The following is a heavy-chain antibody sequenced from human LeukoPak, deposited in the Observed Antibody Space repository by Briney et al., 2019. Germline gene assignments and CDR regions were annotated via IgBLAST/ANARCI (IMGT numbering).Heavy chain of an antibody. CDR3: ARDGYYYDSSGYSLSWFDP. D-gene: IGHD3-22*01. Sequence: SEALSLTCTVSGGSISSYYWSWIRQPAGKGLEWIGRIYTSGSTNYNPSLKSRVTMSVDTSKNQFSLKLSSVTAADTAVYYCARDGYYYDSSGYSLSWFDPWGQGTLVTVSS. CDR1: GGSISSYY. V-gene: IGHV4-4*07. J-gene: IGHJ5*02. CDR2: IYTSGST.